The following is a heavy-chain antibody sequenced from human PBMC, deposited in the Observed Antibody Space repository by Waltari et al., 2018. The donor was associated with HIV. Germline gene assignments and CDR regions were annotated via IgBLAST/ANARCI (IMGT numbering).Heavy chain of an antibody. CDR1: GFSFSTYG. CDR3: AKDKGGVTYIFDY. V-gene: IGHV3-30*18. D-gene: IGHD1-1*01. Sequence: QVQLVESGGGVVQPGRSLRLSCAASGFSFSTYGMHWVRQAPGKGLEWVAVISYDGSNKYYADSVKGRFTISRDNSKNTLYLQMNSLRAGDTAVYYCAKDKGGVTYIFDYWGQGTLVTVSS. J-gene: IGHJ4*02. CDR2: ISYDGSNK.